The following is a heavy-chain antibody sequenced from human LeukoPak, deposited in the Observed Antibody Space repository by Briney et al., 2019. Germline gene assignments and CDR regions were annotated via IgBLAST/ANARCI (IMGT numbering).Heavy chain of an antibody. CDR3: AGHDYYGSGSYR. J-gene: IGHJ5*02. V-gene: IGHV4-59*08. CDR2: VYYSGST. CDR1: GGSISSYQ. Sequence: PSETLPLTCTVSGGSISSYQWSWIRQPPGKGLEWIGYVYYSGSTKYNPSPKSRVTISGDTSKNQFSLKLISVTAADAAVYYCAGHDYYGSGSYRWGQGTLVTVSS. D-gene: IGHD3-10*01.